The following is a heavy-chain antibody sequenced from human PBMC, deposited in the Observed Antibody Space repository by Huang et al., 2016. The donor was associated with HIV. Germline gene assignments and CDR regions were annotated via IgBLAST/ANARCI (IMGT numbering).Heavy chain of an antibody. J-gene: IGHJ4*02. V-gene: IGHV1-24*01. CDR3: ATGFDVFFDF. CDR2: FDPEIGET. CDR1: DYTLTELS. Sequence: QVQLVQSRAEVKKPGASVKVSCKVSDYTLTELSIHWVCQPPGKGREWVGGFDPEIGETIYAQKFQGRVTMTEDTSTETAFMELSGLRPEDTAVYYCATGFDVFFDFWGQGTLVTVSS. D-gene: IGHD3-9*01.